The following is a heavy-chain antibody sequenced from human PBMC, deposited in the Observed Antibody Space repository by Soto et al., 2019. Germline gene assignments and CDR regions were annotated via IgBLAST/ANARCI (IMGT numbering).Heavy chain of an antibody. V-gene: IGHV1-69*06. J-gene: IGHJ4*02. CDR3: SRGPNWGYRFDS. Sequence: QVQLVQSGAEVKKPGSSVKVSCEASGGTFSGHAISWVRQAPGQGPEWMGGLIPLFGTTQHAQNFQDRLTITADKSTSTAYMELTSLRFEDTAIYYCSRGPNWGYRFDSWGQGTLVTVSS. CDR1: GGTFSGHA. CDR2: LIPLFGTT. D-gene: IGHD7-27*01.